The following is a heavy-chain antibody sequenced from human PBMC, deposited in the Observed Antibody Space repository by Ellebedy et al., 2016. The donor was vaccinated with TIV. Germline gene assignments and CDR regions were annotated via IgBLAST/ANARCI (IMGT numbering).Heavy chain of an antibody. CDR3: ARMSGYELRGWFDP. D-gene: IGHD5-12*01. CDR1: GGSISSYY. V-gene: IGHV4-59*08. J-gene: IGHJ5*02. CDR2: IYYSGST. Sequence: MPSETLSLTCTVSGGSISSYYWSWIRQPPGKGLEWIGYIYYSGSTNYNPSLKSRVTISVDTSKNQFSLKLSSVTAADTAVYYCARMSGYELRGWFDPWGQGTLVTVSS.